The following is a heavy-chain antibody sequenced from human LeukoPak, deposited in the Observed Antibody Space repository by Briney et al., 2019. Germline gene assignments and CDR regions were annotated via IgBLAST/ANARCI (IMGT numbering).Heavy chain of an antibody. CDR3: AREGRTYYYDR. V-gene: IGHV1-18*01. Sequence: ASVKVSCKASGYTFTGYYLHWVRQAPGQGLEWMGWISAYNGNTNYAQKLQGRVTMTTDTSTSTAYMELRSLRSDDTAVYYCAREGRTYYYDRWGQGTLVTVSS. J-gene: IGHJ4*02. CDR1: GYTFTGYY. D-gene: IGHD3-22*01. CDR2: ISAYNGNT.